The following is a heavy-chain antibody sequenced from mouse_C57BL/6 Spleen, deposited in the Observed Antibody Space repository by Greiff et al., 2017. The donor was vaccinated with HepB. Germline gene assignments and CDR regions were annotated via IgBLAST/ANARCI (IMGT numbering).Heavy chain of an antibody. V-gene: IGHV5-6*01. CDR3: ARRTTVVDWYFDV. D-gene: IGHD1-1*01. J-gene: IGHJ1*03. Sequence: EVQLVESGGDLVKPGGSLKLSCAASGFTFSSYGMSWVRQTPDKRLEWVATISSGGSYTYYPDSVKGRFTISRDNAKNTLYLQMSSLKSEDTAMYYCARRTTVVDWYFDVWGTGTTVTVSS. CDR2: ISSGGSYT. CDR1: GFTFSSYG.